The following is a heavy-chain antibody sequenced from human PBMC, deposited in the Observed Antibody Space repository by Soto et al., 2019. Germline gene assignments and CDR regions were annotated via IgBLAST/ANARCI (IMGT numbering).Heavy chain of an antibody. D-gene: IGHD5-12*01. CDR1: GFTFSSYE. V-gene: IGHV3-48*03. J-gene: IGHJ4*02. Sequence: GGSLRLSCAASGFTFSSYEMNWVRQAPGKGLEWVSYISSSGSTIYYADSVEGRFTISRDNAKNSLYLQMNSLRAEDTAVYYCARDIVATPFDYWGQGTLVTVSS. CDR2: ISSSGSTI. CDR3: ARDIVATPFDY.